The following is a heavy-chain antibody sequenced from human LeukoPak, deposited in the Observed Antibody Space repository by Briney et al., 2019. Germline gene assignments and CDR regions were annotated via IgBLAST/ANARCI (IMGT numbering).Heavy chain of an antibody. CDR1: GFTFSSFS. J-gene: IGHJ4*02. CDR3: ATGAASIGWLSHDH. V-gene: IGHV3-23*01. D-gene: IGHD2-15*01. Sequence: QAGGSLRLSRAASGFTFSSFSMSWVRQTPGKGLEWVSDISGSASITKYADSVKGRFIISRDNSKNTLFLQMNSLTAEDTAVYYCATGAASIGWLSHDHWGQGTLVTVSS. CDR2: ISGSASIT.